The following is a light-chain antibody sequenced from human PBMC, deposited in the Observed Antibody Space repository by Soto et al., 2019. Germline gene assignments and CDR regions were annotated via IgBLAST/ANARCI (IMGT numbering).Light chain of an antibody. V-gene: IGLV2-23*01. CDR3: CSYAGTNTFV. J-gene: IGLJ1*01. CDR1: SSDVGSYNL. CDR2: EGN. Sequence: QSALTQPASVSGSPGQSITISCTGTSSDVGSYNLVSWYQQHPGKAPKLMVYEGNKRPSGVSNRFSGSKSANTASLTISAPQTEDEADYYCCSYAGTNTFVFGTGTKLTVL.